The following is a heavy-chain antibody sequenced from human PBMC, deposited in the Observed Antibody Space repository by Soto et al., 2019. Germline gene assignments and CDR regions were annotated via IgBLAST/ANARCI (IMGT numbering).Heavy chain of an antibody. D-gene: IGHD3-9*01. Sequence: YANACCYRWWPRHATEQGLEWMGWINPNSGGTNYAQKLQGRVTRTRDTSISTAYMELSRLRSDDTAVYYCARNPGGDKDILTNYYYGMGVWGQATTVTVSS. V-gene: IGHV1-2*02. CDR3: ARNPGGDKDILTNYYYGMGV. CDR1: YANACCY. J-gene: IGHJ6*01. CDR2: INPNSGGT.